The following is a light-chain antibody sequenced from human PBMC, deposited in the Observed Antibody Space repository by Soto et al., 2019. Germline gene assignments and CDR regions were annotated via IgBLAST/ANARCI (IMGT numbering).Light chain of an antibody. J-gene: IGKJ4*01. Sequence: EIVLTQSPGTLSLSPGERATLSCRASESVASSYLAWYQQKPGQAPRLLIYDASSRATGIPDRFSGGGSGTDFTLTISRLEPEDFAVYYCQQFSSYPLTFGGGTKVDNK. CDR1: ESVASSY. CDR3: QQFSSYPLT. V-gene: IGKV3-20*01. CDR2: DAS.